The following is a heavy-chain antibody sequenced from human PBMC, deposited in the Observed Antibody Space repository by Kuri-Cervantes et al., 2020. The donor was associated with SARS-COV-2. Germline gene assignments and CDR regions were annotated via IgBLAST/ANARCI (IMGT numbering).Heavy chain of an antibody. CDR3: TTGGGNIDYFDY. J-gene: IGHJ4*02. Sequence: GGSLRLSCAASGFTFSNAWMSWVRQAPGKGLEWVGRIKSKTDGGTTDYVAPVKGRFTISRDDSKNTLYLQMNSLKTEDTAVYYCTTGGGNIDYFDYWGQGTLVTVSS. V-gene: IGHV3-15*01. CDR2: IKSKTDGGTT. CDR1: GFTFSNAW. D-gene: IGHD3-16*01.